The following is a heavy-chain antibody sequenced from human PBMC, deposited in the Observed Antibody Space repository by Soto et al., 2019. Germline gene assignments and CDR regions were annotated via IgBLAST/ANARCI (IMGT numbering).Heavy chain of an antibody. CDR2: INTDGSTT. D-gene: IGHD3-10*01. CDR3: STDTFGPRDQ. CDR1: GYTFSSYW. Sequence: EVQLVESGGGLVQPGGSLRLSCAASGYTFSSYWMHWVRQAPGKGLVWVSRINTDGSTTTYADSVKGRFTISRDNAKSTLYLQMNSLRAEDTAVYYCSTDTFGPRDQWGPGTLVTVSS. J-gene: IGHJ4*01. V-gene: IGHV3-74*01.